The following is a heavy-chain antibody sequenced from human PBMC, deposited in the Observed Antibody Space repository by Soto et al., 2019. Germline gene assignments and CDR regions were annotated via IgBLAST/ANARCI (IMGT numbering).Heavy chain of an antibody. Sequence: PGGSLRLSCAASGFSFGGYSMIWVRQAPGKGLECVSGISVSGASSFFADSVRGRFVISRDNSKNPVFLQMNSLRAEDTAVYYCPKGSNWNYRDWFEPWGQGTLVTVSS. CDR3: PKGSNWNYRDWFEP. J-gene: IGHJ5*02. D-gene: IGHD1-7*01. V-gene: IGHV3-23*01. CDR1: GFSFGGYS. CDR2: ISVSGASS.